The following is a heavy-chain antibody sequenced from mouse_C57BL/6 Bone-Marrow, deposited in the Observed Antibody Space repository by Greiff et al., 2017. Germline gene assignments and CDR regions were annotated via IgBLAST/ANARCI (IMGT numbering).Heavy chain of an antibody. CDR1: GIVFSRYW. CDR3: ARLGPLYYAMDY. J-gene: IGHJ4*01. CDR2: INPDSSTI. D-gene: IGHD4-1*01. V-gene: IGHV4-1*01. Sequence: EVKVVESGGGLVQPGGSLKLSCAAPGIVFSRYWMSWVRRAPGKGLEWIGEINPDSSTINYAPSLKDKFIISRDNAKNTLYLQMSKVRSEDTALYYCARLGPLYYAMDYWGQGTSVTVSS.